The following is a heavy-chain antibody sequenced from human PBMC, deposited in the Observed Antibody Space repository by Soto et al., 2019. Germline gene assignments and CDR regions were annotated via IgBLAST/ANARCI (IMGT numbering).Heavy chain of an antibody. CDR3: ASENFGVIIDDAFDL. D-gene: IGHD2-8*01. V-gene: IGHV4-31*03. CDR2: IYDSETT. CDR1: GDSVSSGGYY. J-gene: IGHJ3*01. Sequence: QVQLQESGPGLVMPSQTLSLTCTVSGDSVSSGGYYWNWIRQHPGRGLEWLGYIYDSETTYYNPSLESRLSIEVDASKNQFSLKVTSVTPADTAGYYCASENFGVIIDDAFDLWGQGTMVTVSS.